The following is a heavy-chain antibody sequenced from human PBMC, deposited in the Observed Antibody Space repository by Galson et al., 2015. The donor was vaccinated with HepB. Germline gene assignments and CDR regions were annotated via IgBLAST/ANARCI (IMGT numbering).Heavy chain of an antibody. CDR2: IKQDGSEK. D-gene: IGHD6-13*01. CDR1: GFTFSSYW. V-gene: IGHV3-7*03. CDR3: ASHRSSWYGEFDY. J-gene: IGHJ4*02. Sequence: SLRLSCAASGFTFSSYWMSWVRQAPGKGLEWVANIKQDGSEKYYVDSVKGRFTISRDNAKNSLYLQMNSLRAEDTAVYYCASHRSSWYGEFDYWGQGTLVTVSS.